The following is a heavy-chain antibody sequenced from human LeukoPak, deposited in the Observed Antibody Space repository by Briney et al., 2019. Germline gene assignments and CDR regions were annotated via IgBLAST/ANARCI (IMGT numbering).Heavy chain of an antibody. D-gene: IGHD5-18*01. J-gene: IGHJ4*02. CDR3: AKAEHSYAHRSSNDF. Sequence: PGGSLRLSCAASGFTFSSYSMNWVRQAPGKGLEWVSAISGSGGSTYYADSVKGRFTISRDNSKNTLYLQLNSLRADDTAVYYCAKAEHSYAHRSSNDFWGQGILVTVSS. CDR1: GFTFSSYS. CDR2: ISGSGGST. V-gene: IGHV3-23*01.